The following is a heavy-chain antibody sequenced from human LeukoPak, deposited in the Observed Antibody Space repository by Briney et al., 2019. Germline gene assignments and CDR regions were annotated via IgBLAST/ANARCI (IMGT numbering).Heavy chain of an antibody. CDR2: INHSGST. CDR1: GGSFSGYY. J-gene: IGHJ6*03. Sequence: LETLSLTCAVYGGSFSGYYWSWIRQPPGKGLEWIGEINHSGSTNYNPSLKSRVTISVDTSKNQFSLKLSSVTAADTAVYYCARSTGTLYYYYYYMDVWGKGTTVTVSS. D-gene: IGHD1-1*01. CDR3: ARSTGTLYYYYYYMDV. V-gene: IGHV4-34*01.